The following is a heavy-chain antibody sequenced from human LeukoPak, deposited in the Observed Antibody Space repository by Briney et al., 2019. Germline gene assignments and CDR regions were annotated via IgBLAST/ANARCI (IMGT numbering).Heavy chain of an antibody. CDR3: ARVGPLQPGSTGWFDP. CDR1: GDSISSGSYY. V-gene: IGHV4-61*02. CDR2: VHTSGST. J-gene: IGHJ5*02. D-gene: IGHD1-14*01. Sequence: SQTLSLTCTVSGDSISSGSYYWSWIRQPAGKGLEWLGRVHTSGSTNYNPSLKSRVTISVDTSKNQFSLKLSSVTAADTAVYYCARVGPLQPGSTGWFDPWGQGTLVTVSS.